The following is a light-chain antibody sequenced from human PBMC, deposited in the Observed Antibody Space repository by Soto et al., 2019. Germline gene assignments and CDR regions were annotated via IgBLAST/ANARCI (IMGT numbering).Light chain of an antibody. V-gene: IGKV3-20*01. CDR1: QSVSSSY. Sequence: EIVLTQSPGTLSLSPGERATLSCRASQSVSSSYLVWYQQKPGQAPRLLIYGASSRATGIPDRFSGSGSGTDFTLTISRLEPEDFAVYYCQHYGSSPLFTFGPGTKVDIK. J-gene: IGKJ3*01. CDR3: QHYGSSPLFT. CDR2: GAS.